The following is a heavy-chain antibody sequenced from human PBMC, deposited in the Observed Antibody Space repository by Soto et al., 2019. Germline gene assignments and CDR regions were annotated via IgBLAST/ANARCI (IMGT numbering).Heavy chain of an antibody. CDR3: ARFGELSNSPYYYYGMDV. CDR2: IIPIFGTA. Sequence: QVQLVQSGAEVKKPGSSVKVSCKASGGTFSSYAISWVRQAPGQGLEWMGGIIPIFGTANYAQKFQGRVTIPADESTSTAYMELSSLRSEDTAVYYCARFGELSNSPYYYYGMDVWGQGTTVTVSS. D-gene: IGHD3-10*01. V-gene: IGHV1-69*01. J-gene: IGHJ6*02. CDR1: GGTFSSYA.